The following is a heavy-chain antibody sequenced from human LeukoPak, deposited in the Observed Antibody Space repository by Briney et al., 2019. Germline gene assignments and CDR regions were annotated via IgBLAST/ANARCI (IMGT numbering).Heavy chain of an antibody. D-gene: IGHD2-15*01. CDR1: GFTFNNYT. J-gene: IGHJ5*02. Sequence: GGSLRLSCAASGFTFNNYTMNWVRQAPGKGLEWVSSISRNGIYIKYVDSVKGRFTVSRDNAKNSLYLQMNSLRAEDTAVYYGARDGLPATVANWFDPWGQGTLVTVSS. V-gene: IGHV3-21*01. CDR3: ARDGLPATVANWFDP. CDR2: ISRNGIYI.